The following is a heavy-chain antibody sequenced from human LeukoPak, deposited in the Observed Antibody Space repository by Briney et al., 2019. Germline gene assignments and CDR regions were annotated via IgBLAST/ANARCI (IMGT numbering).Heavy chain of an antibody. D-gene: IGHD6-13*01. CDR3: ARVTGYRIEDYFDY. CDR2: IYYSGST. J-gene: IGHJ4*02. Sequence: SETLSLTCTVSGGSISSYYWSWTRQPPGKGLEWIGYIYYSGSTNYNPSLKSRVTISVETSKNEFSLKLRSVTAADTAVYYCARVTGYRIEDYFDYWGQGTLVTVSS. V-gene: IGHV4-59*01. CDR1: GGSISSYY.